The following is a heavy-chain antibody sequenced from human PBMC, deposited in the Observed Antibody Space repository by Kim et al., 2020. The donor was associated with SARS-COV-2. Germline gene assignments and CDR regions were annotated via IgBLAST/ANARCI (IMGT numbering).Heavy chain of an antibody. CDR2: IKQDGSEK. V-gene: IGHV3-7*05. J-gene: IGHJ4*02. Sequence: GGSLRLSCAASGFTFSSHWMSWVRQAPGKGLEWVANIKQDGSEKYYVDSVKGRFTISRDNAENSLYLQMKSLRAEDTAVYYCARDVTSGYHQSWGSYWDYWGQGTLVTVPS. D-gene: IGHD3-16*01. CDR3: ARDVTSGYHQSWGSYWDY. CDR1: GFTFSSHW.